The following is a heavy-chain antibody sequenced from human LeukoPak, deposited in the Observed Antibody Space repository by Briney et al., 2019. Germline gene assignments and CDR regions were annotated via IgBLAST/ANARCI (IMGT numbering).Heavy chain of an antibody. V-gene: IGHV3-48*03. D-gene: IGHD3-10*02. J-gene: IGHJ4*02. Sequence: GGSLRLSCVTSGFTFTSYDFNWVRQAPGKGLEWGSYISNGGGNMYYADSVKGRFTISRDNAKNSVFLQMNTLRAEDTAVYYCARDSYMFGSDYWGQGTLVTVSS. CDR2: ISNGGGNM. CDR3: ARDSYMFGSDY. CDR1: GFTFTSYD.